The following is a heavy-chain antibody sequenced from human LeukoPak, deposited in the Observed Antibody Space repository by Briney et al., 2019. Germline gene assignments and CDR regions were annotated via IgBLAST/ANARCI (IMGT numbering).Heavy chain of an antibody. J-gene: IGHJ4*02. CDR3: ARDVFPAMEYDYFDY. CDR2: IYYSGST. Sequence: SETLSLTCTVSGGSISSYYWSWIRQPPGKGLEWIGYIYYSGSTNYNPSLKSRVTISVDTSKNQFSLKLSSVTAADTAVYYCARDVFPAMEYDYFDYWGQGTLVTVSS. D-gene: IGHD5-18*01. CDR1: GGSISSYY. V-gene: IGHV4-59*01.